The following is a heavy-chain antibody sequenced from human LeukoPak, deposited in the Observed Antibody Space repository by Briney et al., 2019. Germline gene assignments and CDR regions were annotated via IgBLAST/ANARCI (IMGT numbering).Heavy chain of an antibody. V-gene: IGHV1-8*01. J-gene: IGHJ5*02. CDR3: ARGYYYGSGSLRTRWFDP. CDR2: MNPNSGNT. D-gene: IGHD3-10*01. CDR1: GYTFTSYD. Sequence: ASVKVSCKASGYTFTSYDINWVRQATGQGLEWMRWMNPNSGNTGYAQKFQGRVTMTRNTSISTAYMELSGLRSEDTAVYYCARGYYYGSGSLRTRWFDPWGQGTLVTVSS.